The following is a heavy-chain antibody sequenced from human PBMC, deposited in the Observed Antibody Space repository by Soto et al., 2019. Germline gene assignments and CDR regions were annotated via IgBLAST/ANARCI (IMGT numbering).Heavy chain of an antibody. V-gene: IGHV3-11*01. CDR3: ARDVRIAARPFDYYGMDV. Sequence: LRLSCAASGFTFSDYYMSWIRQAPGKGLEWVSYISSSGSTIYYADSVKGRFTISRDNAKNSLYLQMNSLRAEDTAVYYCARDVRIAARPFDYYGMDVWGQGTTVTVSS. J-gene: IGHJ6*02. CDR1: GFTFSDYY. D-gene: IGHD6-6*01. CDR2: ISSSGSTI.